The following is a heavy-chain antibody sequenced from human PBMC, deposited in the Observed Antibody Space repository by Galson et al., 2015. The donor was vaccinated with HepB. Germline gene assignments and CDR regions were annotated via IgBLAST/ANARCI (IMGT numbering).Heavy chain of an antibody. CDR2: ISYDGRVK. CDR3: AKKSDSGSNPGAFEI. Sequence: SLRLSCAASGFTFNNYGMHWVRQAPGKGLEWVAVISYDGRVKFYVDSVKGRFTISRDNSNNMLYLQMNSLRVEDTAVYYCAKKSDSGSNPGAFEIWGQGTTVTVSS. CDR1: GFTFNNYG. D-gene: IGHD1-26*01. J-gene: IGHJ3*02. V-gene: IGHV3-30*18.